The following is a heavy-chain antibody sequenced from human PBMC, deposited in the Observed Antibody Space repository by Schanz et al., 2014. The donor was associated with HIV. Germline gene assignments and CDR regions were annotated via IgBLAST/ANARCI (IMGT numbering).Heavy chain of an antibody. J-gene: IGHJ4*02. CDR2: IKPNDGET. CDR3: ARKQQLTGEFDS. V-gene: IGHV1-2*02. CDR1: GYTFTDFY. D-gene: IGHD6-13*01. Sequence: QVQLVQSGAAVRTPGTSVRVSCKASGYTFTDFYIHWVRQAPGQGLEWVGYIKPNDGETYYARKFRGRVTMTRDTSISSASLELTRLRSDDTAVYYCARKQQLTGEFDSWGQGTLITVSS.